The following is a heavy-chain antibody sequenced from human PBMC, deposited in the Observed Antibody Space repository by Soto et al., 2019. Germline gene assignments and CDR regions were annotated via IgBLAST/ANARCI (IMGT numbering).Heavy chain of an antibody. Sequence: QVQLVESGGGVVQPGRSLKLSCIGSGFAFGSHGMHWVRQVSGKGLEWVAVISHDGQNQYYRDSVKGRFIISRDNSKNSLYLEVNSLRVEDTAVYHCARERADIVVAPVATSGMDVWGQGTAVTVSS. V-gene: IGHV3-30*03. CDR1: GFAFGSHG. J-gene: IGHJ6*02. D-gene: IGHD2-21*01. CDR3: ARERADIVVAPVATSGMDV. CDR2: ISHDGQNQ.